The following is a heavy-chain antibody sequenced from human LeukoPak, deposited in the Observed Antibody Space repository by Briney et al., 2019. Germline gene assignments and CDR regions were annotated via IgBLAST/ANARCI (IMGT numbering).Heavy chain of an antibody. CDR3: ARVLEPGNGYSYGLNYFDY. CDR2: INHSGST. V-gene: IGHV4-39*07. D-gene: IGHD5-18*01. Sequence: SETLSLTCTVSGGSISSGGYYWSWIRQPPGKGLEWIGEINHSGSTNYNPSLKSRVTISVDTSKNQFSLKLSSVTAADTAVYYCARVLEPGNGYSYGLNYFDYWGQGTLVTVSS. J-gene: IGHJ4*02. CDR1: GGSISSGGYY.